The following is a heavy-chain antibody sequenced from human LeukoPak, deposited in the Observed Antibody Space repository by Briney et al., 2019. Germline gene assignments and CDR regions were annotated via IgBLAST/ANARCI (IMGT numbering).Heavy chain of an antibody. V-gene: IGHV4-34*01. D-gene: IGHD4-17*01. CDR2: INPTGST. J-gene: IGHJ4*02. Sequence: SETLSLTCAVDGGSLSGYYWSWIRQPPGKGLEWIGEINPTGSTKYNPSLKSRVTISADTSKSQFPLELSSVTAADTAVFYCARALSTVTTYFDPWGQGTLVTVSS. CDR1: GGSLSGYY. CDR3: ARALSTVTTYFDP.